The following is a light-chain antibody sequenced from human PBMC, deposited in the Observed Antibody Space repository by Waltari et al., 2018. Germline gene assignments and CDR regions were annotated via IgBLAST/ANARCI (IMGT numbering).Light chain of an antibody. J-gene: IGKJ1*01. CDR1: RSVLYSSNNNNY. V-gene: IGKV4-1*01. CDR2: WAA. CDR3: HQYYDTPQT. Sequence: DIVMTQSPDSLALSLGERATINCKSSRSVLYSSNNNNYLAWYQQKPRQPPKLLISWAATPESGCPDRFSGSGSGTDFTLTISSLQAEDVAVYYCHQYYDTPQTFGQGTKVEIK.